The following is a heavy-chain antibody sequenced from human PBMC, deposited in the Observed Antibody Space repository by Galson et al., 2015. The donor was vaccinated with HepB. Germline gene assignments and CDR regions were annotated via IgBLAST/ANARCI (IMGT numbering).Heavy chain of an antibody. CDR2: ISASGGKR. CDR3: TRDSGWESAY. D-gene: IGHD3-10*01. V-gene: IGHV3-23*01. CDR1: GFIVDGSG. Sequence: SLRLSCAASGFIVDGSGMSWVRQAPGKGLEWVSGISASGGKRHYADSVKGRFPMAKDKSPHTVYLQMNSLRVDDTALYYWTRDSGWESAYWGQGTLVTVSS. J-gene: IGHJ4*02.